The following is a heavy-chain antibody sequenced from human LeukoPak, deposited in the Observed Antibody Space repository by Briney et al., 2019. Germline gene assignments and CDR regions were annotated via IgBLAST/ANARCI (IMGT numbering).Heavy chain of an antibody. CDR2: INPNSGGT. D-gene: IGHD3-22*01. V-gene: IGHV1-2*06. Sequence: ASVKVSCKASGYTFTGYYMHWVRQAPGQGLEWMGRINPNSGGTNYAQKFQGRVTMTRGTSISTAYMELSRLRSDDTAVYYCAREQGYYYDSSGYSPIDYWGQGTLVTVSS. J-gene: IGHJ4*02. CDR3: AREQGYYYDSSGYSPIDY. CDR1: GYTFTGYY.